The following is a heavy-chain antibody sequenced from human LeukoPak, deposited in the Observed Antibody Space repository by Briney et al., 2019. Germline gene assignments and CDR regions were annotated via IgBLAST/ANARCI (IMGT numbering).Heavy chain of an antibody. D-gene: IGHD3-22*01. J-gene: IGHJ5*02. CDR3: ARARSPSSGYLLRDHNWFDP. Sequence: SVKVSCKASGYTFTSYDINWVRQATGQGLEWMGGIIPIFGTANYAQKVQGRVTITTDESTTTAYMELSSLRSEDTAVYYCARARSPSSGYLLRDHNWFDPWGQGTLVTVSS. CDR1: GYTFTSYD. V-gene: IGHV1-69*05. CDR2: IIPIFGTA.